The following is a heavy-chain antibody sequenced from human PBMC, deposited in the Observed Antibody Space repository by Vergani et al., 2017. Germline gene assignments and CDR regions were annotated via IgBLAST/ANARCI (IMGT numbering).Heavy chain of an antibody. Sequence: QVQLVQSGAEVKKPGASVKVSCKASGYTFTSYGISWVRQAPGQGLEWMGRIIPILGIANYAQKFQGRVTITADKSTSTAYMELSSLRSEDTAVYYCAREDFDSSGYFDYWGQGTLVTVSS. D-gene: IGHD3-22*01. CDR1: GYTFTSYG. J-gene: IGHJ4*02. CDR2: IIPILGIA. V-gene: IGHV1-69*04. CDR3: AREDFDSSGYFDY.